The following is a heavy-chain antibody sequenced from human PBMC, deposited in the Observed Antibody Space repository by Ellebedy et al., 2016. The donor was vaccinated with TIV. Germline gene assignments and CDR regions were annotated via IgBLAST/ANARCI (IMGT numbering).Heavy chain of an antibody. D-gene: IGHD3-9*01. CDR1: GGSISSYNYY. J-gene: IGHJ6*04. CDR2: IYYSGKT. Sequence: SETLSLTCTVSGGSISSYNYYWDWIRQPPGKGLEWIANIYYSGKTFYNPSLRSRVSISLDTSKNQFSLKLSSVTAADTAVYYCANQYYDILIADSGVDVWGKGTAVTVSS. V-gene: IGHV4-39*07. CDR3: ANQYYDILIADSGVDV.